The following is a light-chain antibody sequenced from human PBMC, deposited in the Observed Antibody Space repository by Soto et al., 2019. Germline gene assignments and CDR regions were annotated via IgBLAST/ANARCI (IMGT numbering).Light chain of an antibody. CDR2: TAS. Sequence: IPMTQSPSTLSASVGARVTITCRASQSISSWLAWYQQKPGKAPKLLLYTASTLQSGVPSRFSGSGSGTEFTLAISSLQPEDSAKDYCQQYNDNWTFGQGTKVE. CDR1: QSISSW. CDR3: QQYNDNWT. V-gene: IGKV1-5*03. J-gene: IGKJ1*01.